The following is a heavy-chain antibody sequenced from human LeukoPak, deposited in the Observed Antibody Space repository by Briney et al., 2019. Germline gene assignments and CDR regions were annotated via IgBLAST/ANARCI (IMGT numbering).Heavy chain of an antibody. CDR3: ARGRAGNYYNHNDY. CDR1: GFSFSSYE. J-gene: IGHJ4*01. CDR2: ISDSGSLI. V-gene: IGHV3-48*03. D-gene: IGHD3-10*01. Sequence: PGGSLRLSCAASGFSFSSYEMNWIRQAPGKGLEWVSYISDSGSLIYYADSVKGRFTISRDNVKNSVYLQMNSLRAEDTAVYYCARGRAGNYYNHNDYWGQGTLVTVSS.